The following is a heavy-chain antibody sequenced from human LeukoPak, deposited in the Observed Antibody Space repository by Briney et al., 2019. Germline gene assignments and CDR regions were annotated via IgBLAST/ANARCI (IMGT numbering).Heavy chain of an antibody. Sequence: PSETLSLTCTVSGGSISSSSYYWGWIRQPPGRGLEWIGSIYYSGNTYYNPSLKSRVTISVDTSNNQFSLKLTSVTAADTAVYYCARQRTATVDFDYWGQGTLVTVSS. V-gene: IGHV4-39*01. CDR1: GGSISSSSYY. CDR3: ARQRTATVDFDY. J-gene: IGHJ4*02. D-gene: IGHD4-23*01. CDR2: IYYSGNT.